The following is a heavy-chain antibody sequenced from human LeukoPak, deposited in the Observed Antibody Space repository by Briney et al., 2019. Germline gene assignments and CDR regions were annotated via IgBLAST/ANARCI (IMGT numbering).Heavy chain of an antibody. D-gene: IGHD5-24*01. CDR1: GYTFTSKG. V-gene: IGHV1-18*01. CDR3: ARDNNYRFDY. Sequence: ASVKVSCKSSGYTFTSKGVSWVRQAPGEGLEWMGWISANSGNTNYAQKFQGRVTMTTDTSSNTVYMELRSLRSDDTALYYCARDNNYRFDYWGQGTLVAVPS. J-gene: IGHJ4*02. CDR2: ISANSGNT.